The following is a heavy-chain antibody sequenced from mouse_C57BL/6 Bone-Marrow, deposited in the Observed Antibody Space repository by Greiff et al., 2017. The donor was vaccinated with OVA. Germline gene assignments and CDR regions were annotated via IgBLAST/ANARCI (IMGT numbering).Heavy chain of an antibody. J-gene: IGHJ1*03. CDR2: INPSSGYT. V-gene: IGHV1-4*01. CDR1: GYTFTSYT. Sequence: QVQLQQSGAELARPGASVKMSCKASGYTFTSYTMHWVKQRPGHGLEWIGYINPSSGYTKYNQKFKDKATLTADKSSSTAYMQLSSLTSEDSAVYYCASLWYFDVWGTGTTVTVSS. CDR3: ASLWYFDV.